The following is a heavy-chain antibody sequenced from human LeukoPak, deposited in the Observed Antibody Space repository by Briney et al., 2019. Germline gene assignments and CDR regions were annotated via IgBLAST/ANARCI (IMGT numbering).Heavy chain of an antibody. CDR1: GFTFSSYS. D-gene: IGHD3-22*01. CDR3: ARVRSDYYDSSGYYRIGTGY. V-gene: IGHV3-48*01. CDR2: ISSSSTI. J-gene: IGHJ4*02. Sequence: PGGSLRLSCAASGFTFSSYSMNWVRQAPGKGLEWVSYISSSSTIYYADSVKGRFTISRDNVKNSLYLQMNSLRAEDTAVYYCARVRSDYYDSSGYYRIGTGYWGQGTLVTVSS.